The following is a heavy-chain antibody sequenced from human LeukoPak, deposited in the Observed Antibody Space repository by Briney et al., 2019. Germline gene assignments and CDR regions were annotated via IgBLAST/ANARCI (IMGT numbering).Heavy chain of an antibody. D-gene: IGHD3-3*01. Sequence: QPGGSLRLSRAASGFTFSSYAMSWVRQAPGKGLEWVSAISGSGGSTYYADSVKGRFTISRDNSKNTLYLQMNSLRAEDTAVYYCAKDVLRFLEWSGDAFDIWGQGTMVTVSS. J-gene: IGHJ3*02. CDR3: AKDVLRFLEWSGDAFDI. CDR1: GFTFSSYA. CDR2: ISGSGGST. V-gene: IGHV3-23*01.